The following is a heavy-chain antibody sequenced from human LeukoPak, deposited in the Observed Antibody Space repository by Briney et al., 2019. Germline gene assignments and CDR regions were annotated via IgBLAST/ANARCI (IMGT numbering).Heavy chain of an antibody. D-gene: IGHD6-19*01. CDR2: MYHSGTT. CDR3: ARDSFGSGCYGL. V-gene: IGHV4-59*01. Sequence: SETLSLTCTVSNGSIRTYYWSWIRQPLGKGLEWIGHMYHSGTTIYDPTLKSRVTMSVDTSRNQFSLHLTSVTAASTAVYFWARDSFGSGCYGLWGRGTLVTVSS. J-gene: IGHJ2*01. CDR1: NGSIRTYY.